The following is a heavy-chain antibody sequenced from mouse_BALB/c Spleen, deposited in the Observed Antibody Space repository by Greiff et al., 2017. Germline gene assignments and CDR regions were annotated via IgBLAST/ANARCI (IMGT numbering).Heavy chain of an antibody. J-gene: IGHJ1*01. CDR3: AREITTYFDV. CDR1: GFNIKDTY. D-gene: IGHD2-4*01. V-gene: IGHV14-3*02. Sequence: DVQLQESGAELVKPGASVKLSCTASGFNIKDTYMHWVKQRPEQGLEWIGRIDPANGNTKYDPKFQGKATITADTSSNTAYLQLSSLPSEDTAVYYCAREITTYFDVWGAGTTVTVSS. CDR2: IDPANGNT.